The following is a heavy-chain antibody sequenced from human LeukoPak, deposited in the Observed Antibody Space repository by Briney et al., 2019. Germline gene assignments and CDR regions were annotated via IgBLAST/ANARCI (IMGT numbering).Heavy chain of an antibody. Sequence: SETLSLTCAVYGESSFSSYYWSWIRQTPGGALEWIGEINHSGYTNYNPSLKSRVTLSIDTFKNQFSLRLNSVTAADTAVYYCSRQVVGNDYWGQGTLVTVSS. CDR3: SRQVVGNDY. J-gene: IGHJ4*02. D-gene: IGHD3-22*01. CDR2: INHSGYT. V-gene: IGHV4-34*01. CDR1: GESSFSSYY.